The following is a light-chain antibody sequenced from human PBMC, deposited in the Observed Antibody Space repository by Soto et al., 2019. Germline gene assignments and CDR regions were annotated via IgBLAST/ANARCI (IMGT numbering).Light chain of an antibody. CDR1: SSDVGGHNF. V-gene: IGLV2-14*01. CDR3: NSYTSTFTWI. CDR2: EVT. Sequence: QSALTQPASVSGSPGQSITISCTGTSSDVGGHNFVSWYQQHPGKAPKLIVYEVTYRPSGVSDRFSGSKSGNTASLTISGLQAEDAADYYCNSYTSTFTWIFGGGTKHRP. J-gene: IGLJ2*01.